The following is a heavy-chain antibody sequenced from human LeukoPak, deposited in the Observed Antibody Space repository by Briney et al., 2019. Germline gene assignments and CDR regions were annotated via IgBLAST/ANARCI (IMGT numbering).Heavy chain of an antibody. CDR3: ARGLPNIAAPIN. V-gene: IGHV4-34*01. CDR2: INHSGST. D-gene: IGHD6-6*01. J-gene: IGHJ4*02. Sequence: SETLSLTCAVYGGPFSGYYWSWIRQPPGKGLEWIGEINHSGSTNYNPSLKSRVTISVDTSKNQFSLKLSSVTAADTAVYYCARGLPNIAAPINWGQGTLVTVSS. CDR1: GGPFSGYY.